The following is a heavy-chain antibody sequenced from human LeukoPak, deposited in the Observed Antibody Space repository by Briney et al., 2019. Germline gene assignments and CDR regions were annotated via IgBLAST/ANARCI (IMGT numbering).Heavy chain of an antibody. CDR2: ISSSGSTI. CDR1: GFTFSSYE. V-gene: IGHV3-48*03. Sequence: PGGSLRLSCAASGFTFSSYEMNWVRQAPGKGLEWVSYISSSGSTIYYADSVKGRFTISRDNAKNSLYLQMNSLRAEDTAVYYCARDREYYYDSSGYYYNHYYGMDVWGQGTTVTVSS. D-gene: IGHD3-22*01. CDR3: ARDREYYYDSSGYYYNHYYGMDV. J-gene: IGHJ6*02.